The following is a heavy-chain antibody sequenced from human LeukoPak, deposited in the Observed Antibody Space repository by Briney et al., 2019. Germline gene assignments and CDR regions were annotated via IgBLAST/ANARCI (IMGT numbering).Heavy chain of an antibody. V-gene: IGHV1-3*01. J-gene: IGHJ5*02. CDR2: INAGNGNT. Sequence: ASVKVSCKASGYTFTSYAMHWVRQAPGQRLEWMGWINAGNGNTKYSQKFQGRVTITADESTSTAYMELSSLRSEDTAVYYCARGTALVEMATISWGQGTLVTVSS. CDR3: ARGTALVEMATIS. D-gene: IGHD5-24*01. CDR1: GYTFTSYA.